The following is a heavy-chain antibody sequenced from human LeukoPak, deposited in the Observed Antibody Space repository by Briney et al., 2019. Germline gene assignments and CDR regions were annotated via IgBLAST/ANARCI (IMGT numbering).Heavy chain of an antibody. CDR1: GGSFSGYY. CDR2: ISHSGST. CDR3: AGARVRDDILTGRDAFDI. J-gene: IGHJ3*02. Sequence: SETLSLTCAVYGGSFSGYYWSWTRQPPGKGLEWIGEISHSGSTKYNPSLKSRVTISVDTSKNQFSLKLSSVTAADTAVYYCAGARVRDDILTGRDAFDIWGQGTMVTVSS. D-gene: IGHD3-9*01. V-gene: IGHV4-34*01.